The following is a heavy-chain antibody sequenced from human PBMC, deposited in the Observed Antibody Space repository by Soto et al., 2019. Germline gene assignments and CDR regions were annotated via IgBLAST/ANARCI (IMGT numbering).Heavy chain of an antibody. Sequence: EVQLLESGGGLVQPGGSLRLSCAASGFTFSSYAMSWVRQAPGKGLEWVSAISGSGGSTYYADSVKGRFTISRDNSKNTLYLQMNXLXAXDTXXXXCAKPLGDYYYYGMDVWGQGTTVTVSS. CDR3: AKPLGDYYYYGMDV. V-gene: IGHV3-23*01. J-gene: IGHJ6*02. D-gene: IGHD4-17*01. CDR1: GFTFSSYA. CDR2: ISGSGGST.